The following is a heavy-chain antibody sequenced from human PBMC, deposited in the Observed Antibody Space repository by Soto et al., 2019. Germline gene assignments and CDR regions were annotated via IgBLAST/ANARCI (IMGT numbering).Heavy chain of an antibody. D-gene: IGHD5-18*01. J-gene: IGHJ4*02. Sequence: GGSLRLSCEASGFTFSSFAMHWVRQAPGKGLEWVSVIYSGGSTYYADSVKGRFTISRDNSKNTLYLQMNSLRAEDTAVYYCARDGKDTAMVLSYWGQGTLVTVSS. CDR2: IYSGGST. CDR3: ARDGKDTAMVLSY. V-gene: IGHV3-66*01. CDR1: GFTFSSFA.